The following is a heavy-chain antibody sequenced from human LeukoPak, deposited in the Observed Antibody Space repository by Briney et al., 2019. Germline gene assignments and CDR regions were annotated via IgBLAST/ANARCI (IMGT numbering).Heavy chain of an antibody. V-gene: IGHV3-23*01. CDR1: GITFSYYY. J-gene: IGHJ4*02. Sequence: GGSLRLSCAASGITFSYYYMSWVRPAPGEGLGWGSGISGCGASKYYADSVKGRFTISRDNSKNTLYLQMNSLRAEDTAVYYCAKGVVVAPDVTPFDYWGQGTLVTVSS. D-gene: IGHD2-2*01. CDR3: AKGVVVAPDVTPFDY. CDR2: ISGCGASK.